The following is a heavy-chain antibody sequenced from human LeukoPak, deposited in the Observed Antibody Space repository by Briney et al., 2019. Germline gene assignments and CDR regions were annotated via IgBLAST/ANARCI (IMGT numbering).Heavy chain of an antibody. V-gene: IGHV3-21*01. CDR1: GFTFSSYN. CDR3: AREGDDSVWESHRDPFDI. J-gene: IGHJ3*02. Sequence: GGSLRLSCAASGFTFSSYNMNWVRQAPGKGLEWVSSISSSSDYIYYADSVKGRFTISRDSATNSLYLQMNSLRAEDTAVYYCAREGDDSVWESHRDPFDIWGHGTMITVSS. D-gene: IGHD3-16*01. CDR2: ISSSSDYI.